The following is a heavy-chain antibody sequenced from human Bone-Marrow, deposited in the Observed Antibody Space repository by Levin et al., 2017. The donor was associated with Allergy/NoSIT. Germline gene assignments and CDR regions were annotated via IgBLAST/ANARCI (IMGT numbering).Heavy chain of an antibody. J-gene: IGHJ4*02. V-gene: IGHV3-21*01. D-gene: IGHD2-15*01. CDR3: ARDPMTCSGSSCYHFDH. CDR1: GFTFSNYN. CDR2: ISISGNHI. Sequence: GESLKISCAASGFTFSNYNMHWVRQAPGKGLEWVSSISISGNHIYYVDSVKGRFTVSRDNAKNPLYLQMNDLGAEDTAVYFCARDPMTCSGSSCYHFDHWGQGTLVTVSS.